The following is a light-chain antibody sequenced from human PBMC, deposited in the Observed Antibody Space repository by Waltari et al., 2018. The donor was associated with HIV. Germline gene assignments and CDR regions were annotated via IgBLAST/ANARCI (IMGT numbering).Light chain of an antibody. CDR3: FSAADDNLRV. V-gene: IGLV3-27*01. CDR1: ALTTYS. CDR2: KNT. J-gene: IGLJ3*02. Sequence: SYELTQPSSVSVSPGQTARITCSGDALTTYSARWYQQKPGQAPVLVIYKNTERPSGIPGRFSGSRSGTTVTLTISGAQVGDEADYYCFSAADDNLRVFGGGTKLTVL.